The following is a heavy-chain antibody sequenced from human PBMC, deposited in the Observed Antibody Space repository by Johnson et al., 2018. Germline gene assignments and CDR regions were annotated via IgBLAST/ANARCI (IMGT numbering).Heavy chain of an antibody. D-gene: IGHD3-10*01. J-gene: IGHJ6*03. Sequence: QVQLVQSGAEVKRPGSSVKVSCKASGSSFSSDAITWVRQAPGHGLEWMGGVTHLFGTADYEQKFQGRLPVTADKSTRTGYMELTSLRLEDTAVYYCAGDEWVMGMVRVALNYYYLDCWGKGTTVVVSS. CDR3: AGDEWVMGMVRVALNYYYLDC. V-gene: IGHV1-69*14. CDR2: VTHLFGTA. CDR1: GSSFSSDA.